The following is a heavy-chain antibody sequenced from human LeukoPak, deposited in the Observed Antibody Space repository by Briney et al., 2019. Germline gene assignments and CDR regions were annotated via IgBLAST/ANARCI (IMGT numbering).Heavy chain of an antibody. D-gene: IGHD1-26*01. V-gene: IGHV3-21*01. CDR1: GFTFSSYA. CDR3: ARDPYSGSDGADYYYYMDV. Sequence: PGGSLRLSCAASGFTFSSYAMSWVRQAPGKGLEWVSSITSGSSHIYYADSVKGRFTISRDNAKSSLYLQMNSLRAEDTAVYYCARDPYSGSDGADYYYYMDVWGKGTTVTISS. J-gene: IGHJ6*03. CDR2: ITSGSSHI.